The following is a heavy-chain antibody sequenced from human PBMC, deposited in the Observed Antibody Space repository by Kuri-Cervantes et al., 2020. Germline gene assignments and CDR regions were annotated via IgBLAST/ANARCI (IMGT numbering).Heavy chain of an antibody. CDR1: GLIFSSYA. Sequence: GGSLRLSCAASGLIFSSYAMHWVRQAPGKRLEWVSYISSSSSAIYYADSVQGRFTISRDNAKNSLYLQMNSLRAEDTAVYYCARDQRHYYDSSGHYYFDYWGQGTLVTVSS. D-gene: IGHD3-22*01. V-gene: IGHV3-48*01. CDR2: ISSSSSAI. CDR3: ARDQRHYYDSSGHYYFDY. J-gene: IGHJ4*02.